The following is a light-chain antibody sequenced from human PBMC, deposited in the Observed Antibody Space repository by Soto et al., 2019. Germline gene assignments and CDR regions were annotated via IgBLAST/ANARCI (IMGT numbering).Light chain of an antibody. Sequence: EIVMTQSPATLSVSPGERATLSCRASQSISSNFGWYQQRPGQAPRLLLYGGSTRATGIPAGFSGSGCGAEFTLTISSLQSEDVAVYYCQQYNTWRSITFGQGTRLEIK. J-gene: IGKJ5*01. CDR3: QQYNTWRSIT. CDR2: GGS. V-gene: IGKV3-15*01. CDR1: QSISSN.